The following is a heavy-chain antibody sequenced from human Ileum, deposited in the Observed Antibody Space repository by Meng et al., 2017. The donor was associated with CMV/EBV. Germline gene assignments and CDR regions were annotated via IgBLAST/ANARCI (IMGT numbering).Heavy chain of an antibody. CDR1: GGSIDGSPYY. V-gene: IGHV4-39*07. J-gene: IGHJ6*02. D-gene: IGHD2-2*01. CDR2: MYDGPST. Sequence: GSLRLSCSVSGGSIDGSPYYWGWLRQPPGKGLEWIGSMYDGPSTYYNPSLKSRVAISIDRSRNQFSLQLRSVTAADTAIYYCARDKRDIMPGPDPPQYFYILDVWGQGITVTVSS. CDR3: ARDKRDIMPGPDPPQYFYILDV.